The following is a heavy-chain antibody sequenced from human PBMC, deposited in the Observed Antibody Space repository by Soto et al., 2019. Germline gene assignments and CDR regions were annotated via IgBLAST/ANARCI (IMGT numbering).Heavy chain of an antibody. CDR3: AREVGRGSGSYYLDY. D-gene: IGHD3-16*01. V-gene: IGHV3-74*03. CDR2: INGDGTDT. Sequence: EVQLVESGGGLVQPGGSLRLSCAASGFTFSMYWMHWVRQAPGKGLLWVSRINGDGTDTTYADSVKGRFTISRDNAKNKMYLQMNGLRAEDTAVYYCAREVGRGSGSYYLDYWGQETLVTVSS. CDR1: GFTFSMYW. J-gene: IGHJ4*02.